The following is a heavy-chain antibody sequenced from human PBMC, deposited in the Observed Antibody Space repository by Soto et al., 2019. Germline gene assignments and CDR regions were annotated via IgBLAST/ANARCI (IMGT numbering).Heavy chain of an antibody. CDR3: AKASTMTTAPTCFDY. V-gene: IGHV3-30*18. D-gene: IGHD4-17*01. J-gene: IGHJ4*02. CDR1: GFTFSNYG. Sequence: GGSLRLSCAASGFTFSNYGMNWVRQAPGKGLEWVAVISFDGTNKYYADSVKGRFTISRDIAKNTLYLQMNSLGAEDSAVYYCAKASTMTTAPTCFDYWGQGXLVTVSS. CDR2: ISFDGTNK.